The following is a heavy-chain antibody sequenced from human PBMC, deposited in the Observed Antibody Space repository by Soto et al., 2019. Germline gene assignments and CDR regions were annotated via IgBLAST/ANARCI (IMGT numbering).Heavy chain of an antibody. V-gene: IGHV4-31*03. D-gene: IGHD2-8*01. Sequence: SETLSLTCTVSGGSISSGGYYWSWIRQHPGKGLEWIGYIYYSGSTYYNPSLKSRVTISVDTSKNQFSLKLSSVTAADTAVYYCPRSPDKWTNWFDPWGQGTLVTVSS. CDR2: IYYSGST. J-gene: IGHJ5*02. CDR1: GGSISSGGYY. CDR3: PRSPDKWTNWFDP.